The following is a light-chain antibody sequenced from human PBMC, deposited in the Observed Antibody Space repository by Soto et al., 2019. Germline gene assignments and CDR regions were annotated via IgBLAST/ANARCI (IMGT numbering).Light chain of an antibody. Sequence: EIVLTQSPATLSLSPGERATLSCRASQSVSSYLAWYQQKPGQAPRLLIYGASSRATGIPDRFSGSGSGTDFTLTISSLQPDDFATYYCKQYNSYPLTFGGGTKVDIK. V-gene: IGKV3-11*01. CDR1: QSVSSY. J-gene: IGKJ4*01. CDR2: GAS. CDR3: KQYNSYPLT.